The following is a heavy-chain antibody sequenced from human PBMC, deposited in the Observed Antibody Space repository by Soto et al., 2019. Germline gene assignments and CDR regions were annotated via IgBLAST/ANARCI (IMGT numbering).Heavy chain of an antibody. CDR2: LSGSGGST. Sequence: PVGSLRLSCAASGFSFIKYAMSWVRQAPGKGLEWVSGLSGSGGSTSSADSVKGRFAISRDNSRNTLDLQMNSLRDGDTAIYYCARGFSAGKGSPPDYWGQGTLVTVSS. CDR3: ARGFSAGKGSPPDY. CDR1: GFSFIKYA. J-gene: IGHJ4*02. V-gene: IGHV3-23*01. D-gene: IGHD3-10*01.